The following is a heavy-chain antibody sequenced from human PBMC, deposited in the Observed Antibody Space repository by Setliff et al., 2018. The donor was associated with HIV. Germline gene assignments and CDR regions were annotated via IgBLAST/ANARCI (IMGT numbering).Heavy chain of an antibody. CDR3: ARRRADYDSSGHYREDFDY. J-gene: IGHJ4*02. D-gene: IGHD3-22*01. V-gene: IGHV4-39*01. CDR1: GDSVSRSNYY. Sequence: PSETLSLTCTVSGDSVSRSNYYWAWIRQPPGKGLEWIGSIDYNEITYYNPSLKSRVTLSVDTPKNQFSLRLNSVTAADTAVYYCARRRADYDSSGHYREDFDYWGQGTLVTVSS. CDR2: IDYNEIT.